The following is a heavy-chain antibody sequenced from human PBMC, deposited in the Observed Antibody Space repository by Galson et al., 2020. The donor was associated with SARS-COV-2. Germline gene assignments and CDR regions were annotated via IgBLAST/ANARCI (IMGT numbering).Heavy chain of an antibody. J-gene: IGHJ6*02. V-gene: IGHV1-2*02. D-gene: IGHD3-9*01. Sequence: ASVKVSCKASGYTFTGYYMHWVRQAPGQGLEWMGWINPNSGGTNYAQKFQGRVTMTRDTSISTAYMELSRLRSDDTAVYYCAGVNYDILTGSPLNPYYYYGMDVWGQGTTVTVSS. CDR1: GYTFTGYY. CDR3: AGVNYDILTGSPLNPYYYYGMDV. CDR2: INPNSGGT.